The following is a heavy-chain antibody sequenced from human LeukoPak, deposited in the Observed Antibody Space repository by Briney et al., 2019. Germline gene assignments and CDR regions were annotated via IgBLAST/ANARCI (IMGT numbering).Heavy chain of an antibody. D-gene: IGHD6-19*01. J-gene: IGHJ3*02. CDR3: ARHLHGGGSFAVENDAFDI. V-gene: IGHV4-59*08. Sequence: SETLSLTCTVSGGSISSYYWSWIRQPPGKGLEWIGYIYYSGSTYYNPSLKSRVTISVDTSKNQFSLKLSSVTAADTAVYYCARHLHGGGSFAVENDAFDIWGQGTMVTVSS. CDR2: IYYSGST. CDR1: GGSISSYY.